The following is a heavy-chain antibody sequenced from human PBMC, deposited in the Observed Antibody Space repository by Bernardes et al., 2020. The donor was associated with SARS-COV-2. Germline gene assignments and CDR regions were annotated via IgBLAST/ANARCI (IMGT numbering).Heavy chain of an antibody. CDR2: IYSGGST. J-gene: IGHJ4*02. CDR1: GFTVSSTY. V-gene: IGHV3-53*01. Sequence: GGSLILSCAASGFTVSSTYMSWVRQAPGKGLEWVSVIYSGGSTYYADSVKGRFTISRDNSKNTVCLQMNSLRAEDTAVYYCARGSTALDYWGQGTLVTVSS. D-gene: IGHD4-4*01. CDR3: ARGSTALDY.